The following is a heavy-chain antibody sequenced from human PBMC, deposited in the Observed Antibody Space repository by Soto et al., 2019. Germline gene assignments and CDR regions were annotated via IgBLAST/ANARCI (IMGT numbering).Heavy chain of an antibody. Sequence: QVQLVQSGAEVKKPGASVKVSCKASGYTFTSYGIIWVRQAPGQGLEWVGWISPYNGNTIYALKHLGRVTMTTDTSTGTDYMEVRRLTTDGTAVYYCARDTSTSWYDSMFWGQGTLVTVSS. CDR3: ARDTSTSWYDSMF. CDR2: ISPYNGNT. D-gene: IGHD6-13*01. CDR1: GYTFTSYG. J-gene: IGHJ4*02. V-gene: IGHV1-18*01.